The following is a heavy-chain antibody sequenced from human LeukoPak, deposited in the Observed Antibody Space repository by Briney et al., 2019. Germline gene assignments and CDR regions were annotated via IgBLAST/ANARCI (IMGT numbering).Heavy chain of an antibody. CDR3: ARDLRLSDSPYYFDY. CDR1: GDTFSSYA. D-gene: IGHD2-21*02. Sequence: GASVKVSCKASGDTFSSYAISWVPQAPGQGLEWMGGIIPIFGTANYAQKFQGRVTITADESTSTAYMELSSLRSEDTAVYYCARDLRLSDSPYYFDYWGQGTLVTVSS. CDR2: IIPIFGTA. V-gene: IGHV1-69*13. J-gene: IGHJ4*02.